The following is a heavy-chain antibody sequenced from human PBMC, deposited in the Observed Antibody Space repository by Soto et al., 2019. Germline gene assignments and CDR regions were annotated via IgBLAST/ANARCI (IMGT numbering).Heavy chain of an antibody. V-gene: IGHV4-39*01. J-gene: IGHJ6*02. CDR2: IYYSGST. Sequence: SETLSLTCTVSGGSISSSSYYWGWIRQPPGKGLEWIGSIYYSGSTYYNPSLKSRVTISVDTSKNQFSLKLSSVTAADTAVYYCARHGQQLDGGYYYYYGMDVWGQGTTVTVSS. CDR3: ARHGQQLDGGYYYYYGMDV. D-gene: IGHD6-13*01. CDR1: GGSISSSSYY.